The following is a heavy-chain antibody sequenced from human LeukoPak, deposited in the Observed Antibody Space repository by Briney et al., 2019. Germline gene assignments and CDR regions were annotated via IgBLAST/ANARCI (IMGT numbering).Heavy chain of an antibody. CDR3: ARLRHGQLFDP. Sequence: ETLSLTCTVSGGSISSSSYYWGWLRQPPGRGREWMGNINHSGSTYYNPSLKSRVTISVDTSKNQFSLKLSSVTAADTAVYYCARLRHGQLFDPWGQGTLVTVSS. D-gene: IGHD1-1*01. CDR2: INHSGST. J-gene: IGHJ5*02. CDR1: GGSISSSSYY. V-gene: IGHV4-39*01.